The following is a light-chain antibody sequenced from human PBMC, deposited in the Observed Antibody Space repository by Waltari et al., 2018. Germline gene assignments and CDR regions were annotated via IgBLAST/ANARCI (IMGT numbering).Light chain of an antibody. J-gene: IGKJ1*01. CDR2: GAF. V-gene: IGKV1-16*01. CDR3: QQYNSYEWT. Sequence: DIQMTQSPSSLSASVGDRVTVTCRASQGMNDYLHWYQQKPGKPPKLLISGAFLLQSGVPSRFNGSGSGTEFTLTISSLQPDDFATYYCQQYNSYEWTFGQGTKVAIK. CDR1: QGMNDY.